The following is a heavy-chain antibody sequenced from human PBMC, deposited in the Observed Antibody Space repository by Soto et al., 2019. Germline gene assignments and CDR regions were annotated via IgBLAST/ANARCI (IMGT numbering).Heavy chain of an antibody. D-gene: IGHD2-2*02. CDR1: GYTFTGYY. V-gene: IGHV1-2*04. J-gene: IGHJ3*02. CDR3: ARDGRPVAITGDAFDI. CDR2: INPNSGGT. Sequence: ASVKVSCKASGYTFTGYYMHWVRQAPGQGLEWMGWINPNSGGTNYAQKFQGWVTMTRDTSISTAYMELSRLRSDDTAVYYCARDGRPVAITGDAFDIWGQGTMVTVSS.